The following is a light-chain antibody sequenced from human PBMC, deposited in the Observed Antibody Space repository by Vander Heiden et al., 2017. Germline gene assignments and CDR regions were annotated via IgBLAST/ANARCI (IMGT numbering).Light chain of an antibody. V-gene: IGKV1-39*01. Sequence: DIQMTPSPSSLSASVGDRVTITCRASQNISSYLNWYQQKPGKAPKLLIYAASNLQSGVPSRFSGSGSGTDFTLTISSRQPEDFATYYCQQTYSTLIFTFGHGTKVXIK. J-gene: IGKJ3*01. CDR2: AAS. CDR3: QQTYSTLIFT. CDR1: QNISSY.